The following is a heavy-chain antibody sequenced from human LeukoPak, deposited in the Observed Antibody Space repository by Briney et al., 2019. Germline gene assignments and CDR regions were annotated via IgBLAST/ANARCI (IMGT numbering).Heavy chain of an antibody. CDR3: VRDKGSGSYYNDLDY. CDR2: ISGSGGST. CDR1: GFTFSSYA. D-gene: IGHD3-10*01. J-gene: IGHJ4*02. Sequence: GGSLRLSCAASGFTFSSYAMSWVRQAPGKGLEWVSAISGSGGSTYYADSVKGRFTISRDNSKSSLYLQMSSLRAEDTAVYYCVRDKGSGSYYNDLDYWGQGTLVTVSS. V-gene: IGHV3-23*01.